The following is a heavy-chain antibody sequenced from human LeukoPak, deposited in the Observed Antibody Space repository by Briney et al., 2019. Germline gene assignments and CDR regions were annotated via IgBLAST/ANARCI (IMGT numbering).Heavy chain of an antibody. CDR1: RFTFSDYY. CDR2: IGTSDTHT. V-gene: IGHV3-11*01. CDR3: ARDGRLDY. Sequence: GGSLRLSCVASRFTFSDYYMSWIRQAPGKGLERISYIGTSDTHTYYADSVKGRFTISRDNAKNSLFLQMDSLTADDTAMYYCARDGRLDYWGQGTLVTVSS. J-gene: IGHJ4*02.